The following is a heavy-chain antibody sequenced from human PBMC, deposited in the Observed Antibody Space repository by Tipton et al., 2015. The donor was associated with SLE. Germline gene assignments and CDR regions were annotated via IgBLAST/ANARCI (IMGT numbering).Heavy chain of an antibody. V-gene: IGHV4-34*01. CDR1: GGSFSGYY. Sequence: TLSLTCAVYGGSFSGYYWSWIRQPPGKGLEWIGEINHSGSTNYNPSLKSRVTISVDTSKNQFSLKLSSMTAADTAAYYCAREGVYDSSGYSEGGYGMDVWGQGTTVTVSS. J-gene: IGHJ6*02. D-gene: IGHD3-22*01. CDR3: AREGVYDSSGYSEGGYGMDV. CDR2: INHSGST.